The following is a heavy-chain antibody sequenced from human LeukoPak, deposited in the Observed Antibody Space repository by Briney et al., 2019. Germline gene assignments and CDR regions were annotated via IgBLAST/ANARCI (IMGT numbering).Heavy chain of an antibody. J-gene: IGHJ4*02. V-gene: IGHV3-11*04. CDR2: ITSANTM. D-gene: IGHD2/OR15-2a*01. Sequence: GGSLRLSCAASGFISFNDYYLTWIRQAPGKGLQCISYITSANTMYYAASVKGRFTIARDNAKKSLYLQMNSLRAEDTALYYCVKDLDFRADCWGQGTLVTVSS. CDR3: VKDLDFRADC. CDR1: GFISFNDYY.